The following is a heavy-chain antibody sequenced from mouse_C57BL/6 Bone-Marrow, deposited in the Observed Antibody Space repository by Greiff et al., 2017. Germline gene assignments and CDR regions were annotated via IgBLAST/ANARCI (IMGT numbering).Heavy chain of an antibody. CDR2: IYPGSGRT. V-gene: IGHV1-55*01. Sequence: VQLQQPGAELVKPGASVKMSCKASGYTFTSYWITWVKQRPGQGLEWIGDIYPGSGRTNYNEKFKSKATLTVDPSSSTAYMQRSSLTSEDSSVYYGARPYYSNNGYFDVWGTGTTVTVSS. D-gene: IGHD2-5*01. CDR3: ARPYYSNNGYFDV. J-gene: IGHJ1*03. CDR1: GYTFTSYW.